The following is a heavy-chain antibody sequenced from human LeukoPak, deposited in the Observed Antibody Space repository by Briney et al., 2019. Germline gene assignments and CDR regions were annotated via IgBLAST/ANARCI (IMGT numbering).Heavy chain of an antibody. D-gene: IGHD6-6*01. V-gene: IGHV3-21*01. CDR3: ATQYSSSPKLDY. J-gene: IGHJ4*02. Sequence: PGGSLRLSCAASGFTFSSYSMNWVRQAPGKGLEWVSSISSSSSYIYYADSVKGRFTISRDNARNSLYLQMNSLRAEDTAVYYCATQYSSSPKLDYWGQGTLVTVSS. CDR1: GFTFSSYS. CDR2: ISSSSSYI.